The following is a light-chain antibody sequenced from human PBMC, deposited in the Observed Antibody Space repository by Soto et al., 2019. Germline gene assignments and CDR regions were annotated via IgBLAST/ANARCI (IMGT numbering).Light chain of an antibody. CDR1: SSDVGGYNF. Sequence: QAVLTQPASVSGSPGQSITISCTGTSSDVGGYNFVSWYQQHPDKAPKVMIYDVSNRPSGVSNRFSGSKSGNTASLTISGLQAEDEADYYCSSYSSSSTLVFGGGTKVTVL. CDR2: DVS. CDR3: SSYSSSSTLV. V-gene: IGLV2-14*03. J-gene: IGLJ3*02.